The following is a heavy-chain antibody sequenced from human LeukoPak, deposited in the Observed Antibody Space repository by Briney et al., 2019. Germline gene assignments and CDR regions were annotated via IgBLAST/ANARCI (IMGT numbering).Heavy chain of an antibody. CDR1: GGSISSSSYY. CDR2: IYYSGST. V-gene: IGHV4-39*01. J-gene: IGHJ4*02. CDR3: ARRRSGPDYFDY. D-gene: IGHD2-15*01. Sequence: SETLSLTCTVSGGSISSSSYYWGWLRQPPGKGLEWIGSIYYSGSTYYNPSLKSRVTISVDTSKNQFSLKLSSVTAADTAVYYCARRRSGPDYFDYWGQGSLVTVSS.